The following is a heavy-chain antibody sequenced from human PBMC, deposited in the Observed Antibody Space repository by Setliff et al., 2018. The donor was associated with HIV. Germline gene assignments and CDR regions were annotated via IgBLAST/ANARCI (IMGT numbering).Heavy chain of an antibody. CDR2: TMPISGTP. D-gene: IGHD6-13*01. J-gene: IGHJ5*02. CDR1: GGTFSSYA. CDR3: ARGVGSSWFVP. Sequence: SVKVSCKASGGTFSSYAIYWVRQAPGQGLEWMGGTMPISGTPNYAQKFQGRVTITADESTNTAYMELSSLRSEDTAVYYCARGVGSSWFVPWGQGTLVTVSS. V-gene: IGHV1-69*13.